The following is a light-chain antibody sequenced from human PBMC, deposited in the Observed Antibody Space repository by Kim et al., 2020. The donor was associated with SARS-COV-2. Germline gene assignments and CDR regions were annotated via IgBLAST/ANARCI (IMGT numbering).Light chain of an antibody. J-gene: IGKJ2*01. CDR1: QRVRGRY. V-gene: IGKV3-20*01. Sequence: CPGERATPLGRASQRVRGRYLAWYQQKPGQAPRLLIYGASNRATGIPDRFSGIGSGTDFTFTISRLEPEDFAVYYCQQYSSAPDNFGQGTKLEI. CDR3: QQYSSAPDN. CDR2: GAS.